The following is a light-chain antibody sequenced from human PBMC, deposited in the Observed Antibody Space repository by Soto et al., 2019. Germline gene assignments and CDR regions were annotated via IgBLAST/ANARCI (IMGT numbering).Light chain of an antibody. V-gene: IGKV1-5*01. Sequence: DIQMTQTPASLSASVGDRVTISCRASQSIGRNLNWYQQKPGTAPKVLIYYASNLQSGVPSRFSGSGSGTEFTLTISSLQPDDFATYCCQQYNSYSFGQGTKVDIK. CDR3: QQYNSYS. CDR1: QSIGRN. CDR2: YAS. J-gene: IGKJ1*01.